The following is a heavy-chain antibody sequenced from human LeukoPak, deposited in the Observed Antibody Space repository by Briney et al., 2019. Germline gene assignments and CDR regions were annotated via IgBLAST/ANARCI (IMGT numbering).Heavy chain of an antibody. CDR2: ISSSSSYI. CDR1: GFTFSSYG. J-gene: IGHJ3*02. CDR3: ARGDPDISFGVAGEAFDI. Sequence: GGSLRLSCAASGFTFSSYGMHWVRQAPGKGLEWVSSISSSSSYIYYADSMKGRFTISRDNAKKSLYLQMNSLRAEDTAVYYCARGDPDISFGVAGEAFDIWGQGTMVTVSS. V-gene: IGHV3-21*01. D-gene: IGHD3-3*01.